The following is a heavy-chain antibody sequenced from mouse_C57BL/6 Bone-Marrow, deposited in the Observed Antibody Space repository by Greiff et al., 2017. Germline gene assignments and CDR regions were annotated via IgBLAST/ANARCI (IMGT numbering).Heavy chain of an antibody. CDR2: INPYNGGT. CDR3: ARENYGSRIFDY. D-gene: IGHD1-1*01. CDR1: GYTFTDYY. Sequence: VQLKQSGPVLVKPGASVKMSCKASGYTFTDYYMNWVKQSHGKSLEWIGVINPYNGGTSYNQKFKGKATLTVDKSSSTAYMELNSLTSEDSAVYYCARENYGSRIFDYWGQGTTLTVSS. V-gene: IGHV1-19*01. J-gene: IGHJ2*01.